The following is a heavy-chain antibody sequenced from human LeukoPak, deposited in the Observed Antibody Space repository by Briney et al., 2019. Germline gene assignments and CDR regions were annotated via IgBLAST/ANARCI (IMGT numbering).Heavy chain of an antibody. D-gene: IGHD3-9*01. CDR3: ARGQVPLRYFDWSLLAFDV. V-gene: IGHV3-11*04. CDR2: ISSSGSTI. J-gene: IGHJ3*01. CDR1: GFTFSDYY. Sequence: GGSLRLSCAASGFTFSDYYMSWIRQAPGKGLEWVSYISSSGSTIYYADSVKGRFTISRDNAKNSLYLQMNSLRAEDTAVYYCARGQVPLRYFDWSLLAFDVWGQGTMVTVSS.